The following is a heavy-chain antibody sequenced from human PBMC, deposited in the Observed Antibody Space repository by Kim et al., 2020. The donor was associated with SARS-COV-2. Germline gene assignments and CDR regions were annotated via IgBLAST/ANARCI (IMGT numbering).Heavy chain of an antibody. CDR1: GFNIRTYS. CDR2: ISSSTNSI. Sequence: GGSLRLSCAGSGFNIRTYSMNWVRQAPGKGLEWVAHISSSTNSINYADSVKGRFTISRDNAKASVYLEMNSLRAEDTAVYYCARAVMLLGRMDLWGRGCLVTASS. D-gene: IGHD2-21*01. J-gene: IGHJ4*02. V-gene: IGHV3-48*04. CDR3: ARAVMLLGRMDL.